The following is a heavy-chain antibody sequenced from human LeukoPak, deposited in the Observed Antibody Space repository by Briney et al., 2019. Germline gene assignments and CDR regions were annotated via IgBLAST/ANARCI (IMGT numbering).Heavy chain of an antibody. J-gene: IGHJ4*02. D-gene: IGHD4-17*01. V-gene: IGHV3-23*01. Sequence: GGSLRLSCAASGFTFSSYAMSWVRQAPGKGLEWVSAISGRGGSTYYADSVKGRFTISRDNSKNTLYLQMNSLRAEDTAVYYCAKPTGVNTVTAPFEYWGQGTLGTVSS. CDR3: AKPTGVNTVTAPFEY. CDR2: ISGRGGST. CDR1: GFTFSSYA.